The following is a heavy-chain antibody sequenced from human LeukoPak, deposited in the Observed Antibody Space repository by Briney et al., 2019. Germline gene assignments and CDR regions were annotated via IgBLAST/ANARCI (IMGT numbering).Heavy chain of an antibody. D-gene: IGHD3-16*01. CDR2: INPNSGGT. J-gene: IGHJ4*02. CDR3: ARDLPHNTYYDYVWGPGYFDY. V-gene: IGHV1-2*02. CDR1: GYTFTGYY. Sequence: ASVKVSCKASGYTFTGYYMHWVRQAPGQGLEWMGWINPNSGGTNYAQKFQGRVTMTRDTSISTAYMELSRLRSDDTAVYYCARDLPHNTYYDYVWGPGYFDYWGQGTLVTVSS.